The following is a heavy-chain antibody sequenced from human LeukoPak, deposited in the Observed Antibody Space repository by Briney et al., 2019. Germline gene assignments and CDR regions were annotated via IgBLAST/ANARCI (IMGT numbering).Heavy chain of an antibody. J-gene: IGHJ5*02. CDR1: GFTFSSYW. V-gene: IGHV3-7*01. D-gene: IGHD2-2*01. Sequence: GGSLRLSCAASGFTFSSYWMSWVRQAPGKGLEWVANIKQDGSEKYYVDSVKGRFTISRDNAKNSLYLQMNSLRAEDTAVYYCARVLYQLLLRRREAYNWYDPWGQGTLVTVSS. CDR2: IKQDGSEK. CDR3: ARVLYQLLLRRREAYNWYDP.